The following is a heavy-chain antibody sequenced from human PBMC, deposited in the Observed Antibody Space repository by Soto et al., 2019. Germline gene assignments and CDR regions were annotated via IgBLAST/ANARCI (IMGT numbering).Heavy chain of an antibody. V-gene: IGHV3-30*03. CDR3: ARGSNLDY. CDR2: ISYDGSNK. J-gene: IGHJ4*02. CDR1: GFTFS. Sequence: PGGSLRLSCAASGFTFSNVWVRQAPGKGLEWVAVISYDGSNKYYADSVKGRFTISRDNSKNTLYLQMNSLRAEDTAVYYCARGSNLDYWGQGTLATVSS.